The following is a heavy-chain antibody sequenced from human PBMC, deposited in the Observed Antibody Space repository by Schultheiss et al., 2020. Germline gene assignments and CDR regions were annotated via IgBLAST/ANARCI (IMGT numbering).Heavy chain of an antibody. CDR3: ARDMGDYVWGSYRYGMDV. V-gene: IGHV3-30*03. D-gene: IGHD3-16*02. CDR2: ISYDGSNK. CDR1: GFTFSSYG. J-gene: IGHJ6*02. Sequence: GGSLRLSCAASGFTFSSYGMHWVRQAPGKGLEWVAVISYDGSNKYYADSVKGRFTISRDNSKNTLYLQMNSLRAEDTAVYYCARDMGDYVWGSYRYGMDVWGQGTTVTVSS.